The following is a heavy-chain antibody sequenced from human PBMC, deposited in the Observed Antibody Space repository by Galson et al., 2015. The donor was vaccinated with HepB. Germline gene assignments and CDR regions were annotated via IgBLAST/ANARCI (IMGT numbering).Heavy chain of an antibody. CDR3: ARVRRDYYGSGSYEYFDY. D-gene: IGHD3-10*01. V-gene: IGHV3-21*01. Sequence: SLRLSCAASGFTFSSYSMNWVRQAPGKGLEWVSSISSSSSYIYYADSVKGRFTISRDNAKNSLYLQMNSLRAEDTAVYYCARVRRDYYGSGSYEYFDYWGQGTLVTVSS. CDR2: ISSSSSYI. CDR1: GFTFSSYS. J-gene: IGHJ4*02.